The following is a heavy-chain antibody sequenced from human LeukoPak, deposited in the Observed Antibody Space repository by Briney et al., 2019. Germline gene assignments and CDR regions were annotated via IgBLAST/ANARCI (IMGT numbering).Heavy chain of an antibody. Sequence: GASVKVSCKASGYTFTSYGISWVRQAPGQGLEWMGWISAYNENTNYAQKFQGRVTMTTDTSTSTAYMELRSLRSDDTAVYYCARDHGKQWPRYNWFDPWGQGTLVTVSS. D-gene: IGHD6-19*01. V-gene: IGHV1-18*01. CDR1: GYTFTSYG. J-gene: IGHJ5*02. CDR2: ISAYNENT. CDR3: ARDHGKQWPRYNWFDP.